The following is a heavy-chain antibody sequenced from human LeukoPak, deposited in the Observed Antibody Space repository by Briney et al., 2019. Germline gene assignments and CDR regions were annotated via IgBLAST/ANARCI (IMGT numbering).Heavy chain of an antibody. Sequence: SETLSLTCTVSGGSISSYYWSWIRQPAGKGLEWIGRIYTSGSTNYNPSLKSRVTMSVDTSKNQFSLKLSSVTAADTAVYYCARDVGRGSSWYLGYYYYYYMDVWGKGTTVTISS. J-gene: IGHJ6*03. D-gene: IGHD6-13*01. CDR3: ARDVGRGSSWYLGYYYYYYMDV. V-gene: IGHV4-4*07. CDR1: GGSISSYY. CDR2: IYTSGST.